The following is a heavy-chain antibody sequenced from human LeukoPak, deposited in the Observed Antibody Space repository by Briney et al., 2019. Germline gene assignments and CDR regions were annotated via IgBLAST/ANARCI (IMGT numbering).Heavy chain of an antibody. Sequence: PGGSLRLSCAASGFTFSSYAMHWVRQAPGKGLEYVSAISSNGGSTYHANSVKGRFTISRDNSKNTLYLQMGSLRAEDMAVYYCASTYYGMDVWGQGTTVTVSS. CDR3: ASTYYGMDV. CDR2: ISSNGGST. J-gene: IGHJ6*02. V-gene: IGHV3-64*01. CDR1: GFTFSSYA. D-gene: IGHD2-21*01.